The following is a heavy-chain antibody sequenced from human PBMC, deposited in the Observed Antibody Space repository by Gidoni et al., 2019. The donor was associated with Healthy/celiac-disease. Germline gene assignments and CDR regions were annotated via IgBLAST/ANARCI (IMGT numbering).Heavy chain of an antibody. CDR3: AKDRRRGYSSGWYIDYYYYYGMDV. J-gene: IGHJ6*02. V-gene: IGHV3-23*04. D-gene: IGHD6-19*01. CDR1: GFTFSSYA. CDR2: ISGSGGST. Sequence: EVQLVESGGGLVQPGGSLRLSCAASGFTFSSYAMRWVRQAPGKGLEWVSAISGSGGSTYYADSVKGRFTISRDNSKNTLYLQMNSLRAEDTAVYYCAKDRRRGYSSGWYIDYYYYYGMDVWGQGTTVTVSS.